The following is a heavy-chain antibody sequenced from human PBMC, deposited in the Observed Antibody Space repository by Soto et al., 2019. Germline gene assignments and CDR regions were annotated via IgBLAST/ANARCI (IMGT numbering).Heavy chain of an antibody. D-gene: IGHD1-26*01. V-gene: IGHV3-33*01. J-gene: IGHJ3*02. CDR2: IWYGGSNK. Sequence: GGSLRLCCAASGFTFSSYGMHWVRQAPGKGLEWVAVIWYGGSNKYYADSVKGRFTISRDNSKNTLYLQMNSLRAEDTAVYYCARERLVGATMDAFDIWGQGTMVT. CDR1: GFTFSSYG. CDR3: ARERLVGATMDAFDI.